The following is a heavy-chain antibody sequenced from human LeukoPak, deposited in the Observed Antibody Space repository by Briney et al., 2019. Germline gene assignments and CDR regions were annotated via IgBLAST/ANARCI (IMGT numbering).Heavy chain of an antibody. CDR3: ARQYYYGSGSRTDAFDI. CDR2: IYYSGST. V-gene: IGHV4-39*01. CDR1: GGSXSSSSYY. Sequence: SETLSLTCTVSGGSXSSSSYYWGWIRQPPGKGLEWIGSIYYSGSTYYNPSLKSRVTISVDTSKNQFSLKLSSVTAADTAVYYCARQYYYGSGSRTDAFDIWGQGTMVTVSS. D-gene: IGHD3-10*01. J-gene: IGHJ3*02.